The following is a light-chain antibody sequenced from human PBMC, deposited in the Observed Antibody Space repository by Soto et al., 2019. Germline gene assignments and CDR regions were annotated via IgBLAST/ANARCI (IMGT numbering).Light chain of an antibody. CDR3: CSYAGSSTDV. CDR1: RSDVGTYNL. Sequence: QSALTQPASVSGSPGQSITISCTGTRSDVGTYNLVSWYQRYPGEAPKLMIYEVTKRPSGVSYRFSGSKSGNTASLTISGLQADDEADYTCCSYAGSSTDVCGTGTKVTVL. CDR2: EVT. J-gene: IGLJ1*01. V-gene: IGLV2-23*02.